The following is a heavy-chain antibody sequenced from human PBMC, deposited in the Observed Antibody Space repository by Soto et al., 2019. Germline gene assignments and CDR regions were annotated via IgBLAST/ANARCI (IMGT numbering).Heavy chain of an antibody. V-gene: IGHV1-69*01. J-gene: IGHJ4*01. Sequence: QVQLVQSGAEVKKPGSSVKVSCKASGGTFSSYAISWVRQAPGQGLEWMGGIIPIFGTANYALKFQGRVTITADESTCTAYMELGSLRSEETAVYYCARDRAGGFSGYDYWGHGSLVTVSS. CDR3: ARDRAGGFSGYDY. D-gene: IGHD5-12*01. CDR2: IIPIFGTA. CDR1: GGTFSSYA.